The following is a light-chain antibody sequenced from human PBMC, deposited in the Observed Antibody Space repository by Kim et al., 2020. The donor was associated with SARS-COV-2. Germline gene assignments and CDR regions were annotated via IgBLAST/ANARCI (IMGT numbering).Light chain of an antibody. CDR2: SNN. Sequence: GRRSTVVCSGSSSTYGSNTVNWYKKLPGTAPILLISSNNNRPSGVPDRFSGSKSGTSASLAISGLQSEDEADYYCAAWDDSLNVWVFGGGTQLTVL. J-gene: IGLJ3*02. CDR1: SSTYGSNT. V-gene: IGLV1-44*01. CDR3: AAWDDSLNVWV.